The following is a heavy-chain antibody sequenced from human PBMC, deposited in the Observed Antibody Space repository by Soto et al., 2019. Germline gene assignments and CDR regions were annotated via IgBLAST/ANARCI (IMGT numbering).Heavy chain of an antibody. CDR2: IYYSGST. Sequence: PSETLSLTCTVTGASINSAGYYWSWIRQHPGKGLEWIGYIYYSGSTYYNPSLKSRVSISVDTSESQFSLKVTSVTAADTAVYFCARVQTILGIINVFDYWGQGTLVTVSS. D-gene: IGHD3-9*01. CDR1: GASINSAGYY. J-gene: IGHJ4*02. V-gene: IGHV4-31*02. CDR3: ARVQTILGIINVFDY.